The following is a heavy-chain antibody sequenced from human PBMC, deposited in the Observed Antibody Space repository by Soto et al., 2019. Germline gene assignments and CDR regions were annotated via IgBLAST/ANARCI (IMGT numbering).Heavy chain of an antibody. Sequence: QVQLVQSGAEVKKPGSSVKVSCKASGGTFSSYAISWVRQAPGQGLEWMGGIIPIFGTANYAQKFQGRVTITADESTSTAYMELSSLRSEDTAVYYCAGSQWRLLGSYNIIRYSMDVWGQGTTVTVSS. CDR3: AGSQWRLLGSYNIIRYSMDV. V-gene: IGHV1-69*01. J-gene: IGHJ6*02. CDR2: IIPIFGTA. CDR1: GGTFSSYA. D-gene: IGHD1-1*01.